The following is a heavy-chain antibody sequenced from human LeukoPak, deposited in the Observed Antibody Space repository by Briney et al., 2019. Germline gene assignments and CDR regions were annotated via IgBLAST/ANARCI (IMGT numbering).Heavy chain of an antibody. CDR3: AKEFDY. CDR1: GFTFSTYA. Sequence: GGSLRLSCAASGFTFSTYAMHWVRQAPGKGLEWVAVISYDGSSKYYADSVKGRFTISRDNSKNTLYLQMNSLRAEDTAVYYCAKEFDYWGQGTLVTVSS. J-gene: IGHJ4*02. CDR2: ISYDGSSK. V-gene: IGHV3-30*04.